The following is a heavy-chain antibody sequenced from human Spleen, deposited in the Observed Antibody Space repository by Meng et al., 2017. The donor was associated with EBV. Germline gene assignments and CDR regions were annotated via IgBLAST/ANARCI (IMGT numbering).Heavy chain of an antibody. J-gene: IGHJ6*02. CDR3: AKAEIQQWLRYGMDV. CDR1: GFIFSDYG. V-gene: IGHV3-30*18. D-gene: IGHD5-18*01. Sequence: QVQLVESGGGVVQPWRSLRLSCAVSGFIFSDYGMHWVRKAPGKGLEWVALISNDGSNKYYADSVKGRFTISRDSSKNTLYLQMDSLRVEDTAVYYCAKAEIQQWLRYGMDVWGQGTTVTVSS. CDR2: ISNDGSNK.